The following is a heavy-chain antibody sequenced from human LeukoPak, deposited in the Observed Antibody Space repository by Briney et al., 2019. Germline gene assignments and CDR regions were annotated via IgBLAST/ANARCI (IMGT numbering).Heavy chain of an antibody. CDR2: IYYTGNS. CDR3: ARYSSTWAFDY. CDR1: GGSVSSSDYY. D-gene: IGHD6-6*01. Sequence: SETLSLTCTVSGGSVSSSDYYWGWIRQPPGQGLEWIANIYYTGNSNYNSSLKSRITISVDTSRNQFSLKLTSVTAADTAVYFCARYSSTWAFDYWGQGSLVTVSS. J-gene: IGHJ4*02. V-gene: IGHV4-39*01.